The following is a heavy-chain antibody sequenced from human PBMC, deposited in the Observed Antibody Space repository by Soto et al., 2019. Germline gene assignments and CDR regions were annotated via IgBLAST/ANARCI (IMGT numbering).Heavy chain of an antibody. J-gene: IGHJ6*02. CDR2: ISAYNGNT. CDR1: GYTFTSYG. Sequence: QVQLVQSGAEVKKPGASVKVSCKASGYTFTSYGISWVRQAPGQVLEWMGWISAYNGNTNYAQKLQGRVTMTTDTSTSTAYMELMSLRSDDTAVYYCARDGAGWNYGRPKNYYGMDVWGQGNTVTVSS. D-gene: IGHD1-7*01. CDR3: ARDGAGWNYGRPKNYYGMDV. V-gene: IGHV1-18*01.